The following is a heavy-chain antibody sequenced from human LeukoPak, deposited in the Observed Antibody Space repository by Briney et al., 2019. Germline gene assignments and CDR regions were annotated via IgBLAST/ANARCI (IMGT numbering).Heavy chain of an antibody. CDR3: ARVLRSSSDDYYFDY. D-gene: IGHD6-6*01. Sequence: QSSETLSLTCAVYGGSFSGYYWSWIRQPPGKGLEWIGSIYYSGSTYYNPSLKSRVTISVDTSKNQFSLKLSSVTAADTAVYYCARVLRSSSDDYYFDYWGQGTLVTVSS. V-gene: IGHV4-34*01. J-gene: IGHJ4*02. CDR2: IYYSGST. CDR1: GGSFSGYY.